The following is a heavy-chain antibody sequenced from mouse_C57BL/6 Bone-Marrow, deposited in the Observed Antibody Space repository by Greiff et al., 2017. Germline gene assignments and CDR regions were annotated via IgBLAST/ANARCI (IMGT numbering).Heavy chain of an antibody. Sequence: VQLQQSGPVLVKPGASVKMSCKASGYTFTDYYMNWVKQSHGKSLEWIGVINPSNGGTSYNQKFKGKATITADTSSNTAYLQLSSLTSEDTAVYYCTFLRGWFAYWGQGTLVTVSA. CDR2: INPSNGGT. D-gene: IGHD1-1*01. CDR1: GYTFTDYY. V-gene: IGHV1-19*01. CDR3: TFLRGWFAY. J-gene: IGHJ3*01.